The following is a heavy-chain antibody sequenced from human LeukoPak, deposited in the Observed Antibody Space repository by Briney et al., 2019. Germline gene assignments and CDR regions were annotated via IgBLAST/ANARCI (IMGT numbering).Heavy chain of an antibody. Sequence: GGSLRLSCAASGFTFGGYWMTWVRQAPGKGLEWVANIKQDGSERYYVDSVKGRFTISRDNTKNSLSLQMNSLRVEDTAMYYCARYDGGDQAPGDYWGQGTLVTVSS. CDR2: IKQDGSER. J-gene: IGHJ4*02. CDR1: GFTFGGYW. V-gene: IGHV3-7*01. D-gene: IGHD3-16*01. CDR3: ARYDGGDQAPGDY.